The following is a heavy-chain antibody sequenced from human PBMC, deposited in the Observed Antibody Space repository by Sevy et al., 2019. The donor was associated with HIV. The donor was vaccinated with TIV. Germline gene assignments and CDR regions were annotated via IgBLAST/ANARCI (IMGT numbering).Heavy chain of an antibody. CDR1: GFTVSSNY. CDR2: IYSGGST. V-gene: IGHV3-53*01. J-gene: IGHJ4*02. CDR3: ARGVAATGSVRSYFFDY. Sequence: GGSLRLSCAASGFTVSSNYMSWVRQAPGKGLEWVSVIYSGGSTYYADSVKGRFTISRDNSKNTLYLQMNSLRAEDTAVYYCARGVAATGSVRSYFFDYWGQGTLVTVSS. D-gene: IGHD6-13*01.